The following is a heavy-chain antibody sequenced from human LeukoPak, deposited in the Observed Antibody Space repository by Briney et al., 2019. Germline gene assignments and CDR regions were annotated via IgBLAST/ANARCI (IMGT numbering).Heavy chain of an antibody. J-gene: IGHJ4*02. V-gene: IGHV3-23*01. D-gene: IGHD2-2*01. Sequence: GGSLRLSCAVSGFTFNNYDMSWVRQAPGKGLEWVSGISASSGSTYYADSVRGRFTISKDNSKNTLFLQMNSLRAEDTAIYYCAKDMGYCSSATCYGLDYWGQGTLVTVSS. CDR1: GFTFNNYD. CDR3: AKDMGYCSSATCYGLDY. CDR2: ISASSGST.